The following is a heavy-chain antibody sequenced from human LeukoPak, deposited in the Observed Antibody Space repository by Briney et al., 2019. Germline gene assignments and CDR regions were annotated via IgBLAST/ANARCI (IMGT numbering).Heavy chain of an antibody. Sequence: PSETLSLTCTVSGGSISSYYWSWIRQPPGKGLEWIGYIYYSGSTNYNPSLKSRVTISVDTSKNQFSLKLSSVTAADTAVYYCARGRDGYNLDLDYWGQGTLVTVSS. CDR1: GGSISSYY. J-gene: IGHJ4*02. CDR3: ARGRDGYNLDLDY. D-gene: IGHD5-24*01. V-gene: IGHV4-59*01. CDR2: IYYSGST.